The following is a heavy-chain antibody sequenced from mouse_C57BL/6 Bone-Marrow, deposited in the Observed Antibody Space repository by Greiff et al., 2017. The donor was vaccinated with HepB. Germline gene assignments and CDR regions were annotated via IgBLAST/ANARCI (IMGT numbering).Heavy chain of an antibody. Sequence: VKLQESGAELARPGASVKLSCKASGYTFTSYGISWVKQRTGQGLEGIGEIYPRSGNTYYNEKFKGKATLTADKSSSTAYMELRSLTSADSAVYFCARPYDGYGFDYWGQGTTLTVSS. CDR3: ARPYDGYGFDY. CDR2: IYPRSGNT. J-gene: IGHJ2*01. D-gene: IGHD2-3*01. V-gene: IGHV1-81*01. CDR1: GYTFTSYG.